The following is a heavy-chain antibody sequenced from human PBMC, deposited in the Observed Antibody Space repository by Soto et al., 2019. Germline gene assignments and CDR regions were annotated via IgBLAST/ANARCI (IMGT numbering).Heavy chain of an antibody. CDR2: INHSGTS. J-gene: IGHJ6*02. CDR1: GGSYSGFS. D-gene: IGHD1-1*01. CDR3: ASVAETGTPLRGPYYYYGMDV. V-gene: IGHV4-34*01. Sequence: KTXESLSRTCAVYGGSYSGFSWNWIRQPQGKGLEWIGEINHSGTSNYNPSLKSRGTILPDTSKNHFSLKLTSVNAADTAVYYCASVAETGTPLRGPYYYYGMDVWGQGTTVTVYS.